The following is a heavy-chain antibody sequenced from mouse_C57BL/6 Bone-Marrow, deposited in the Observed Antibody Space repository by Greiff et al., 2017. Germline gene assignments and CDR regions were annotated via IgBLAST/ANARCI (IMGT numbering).Heavy chain of an antibody. CDR3: ARDGLITTARGAMDY. CDR1: GFTFSSYA. D-gene: IGHD1-1*01. CDR2: LSDGGSYT. J-gene: IGHJ4*01. Sequence: EVKLVESGGGLVKPGGSLKLSCAASGFTFSSYAMSWVRQTPATRLEWVATLSDGGSYTYYPDNVKGRFTISRDNAKNNLYLQMSHRKSEDTAMYYCARDGLITTARGAMDYWGQGTSVTGSS. V-gene: IGHV5-4*01.